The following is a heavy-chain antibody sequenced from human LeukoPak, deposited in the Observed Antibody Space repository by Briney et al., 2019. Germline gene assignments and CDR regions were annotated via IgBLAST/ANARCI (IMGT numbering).Heavy chain of an antibody. CDR1: GGSISSSSYY. J-gene: IGHJ6*02. V-gene: IGHV4-39*01. Sequence: SETLSLTCTVSGGSISSSSYYWGWIRQPPGKGLEWIGSIYYSGSTYYNPSLKSRVTISVDTSKNQFSLKLSSVTAADTAVYYCARGSPTPLIYYYYGMDVWGQGTTVTVSS. CDR2: IYYSGST. CDR3: ARGSPTPLIYYYYGMDV.